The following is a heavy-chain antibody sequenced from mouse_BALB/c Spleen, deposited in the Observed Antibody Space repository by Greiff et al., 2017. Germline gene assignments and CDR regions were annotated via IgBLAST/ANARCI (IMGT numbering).Heavy chain of an antibody. CDR2: ISPYYGDA. D-gene: IGHD3-1*01. J-gene: IGHJ3*01. Sequence: VQLQQSGAELVRPGVSVKISCKGSGYTFTDYAMHWVNQSHAKGLEWIGVISPYYGDASYNQKFKGKATMTVDKSSSTAYMELARLTSEDSAIYYCARSHSSGYIAYWGQGTLVTVSA. CDR1: GYTFTDYA. V-gene: IGHV1S137*01. CDR3: ARSHSSGYIAY.